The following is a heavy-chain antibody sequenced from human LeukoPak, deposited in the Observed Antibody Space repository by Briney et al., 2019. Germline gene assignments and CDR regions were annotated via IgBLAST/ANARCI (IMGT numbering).Heavy chain of an antibody. CDR2: IIPIFGTA. CDR3: ARVGKGYGDMELYDY. V-gene: IGHV1-69*13. J-gene: IGHJ4*02. D-gene: IGHD4-17*01. Sequence: SVKVSCKDSAGTFSSYAISWVRQDPGQGLEWMGGIIPIFGTANYTQKFQGRVTITADESTSTACMELSSLRSEDTAVYYCARVGKGYGDMELYDYWGQGTLVTVSS. CDR1: AGTFSSYA.